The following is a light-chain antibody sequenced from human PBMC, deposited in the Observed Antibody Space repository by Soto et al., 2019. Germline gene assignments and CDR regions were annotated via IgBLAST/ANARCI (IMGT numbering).Light chain of an antibody. Sequence: EVVLTQSPVTLSLSPGERATLSCRASHSVSSPYLAWYQQKPGQPPRLLIYGASSRATDIPDRFIGSGSGTEFTLTIARLAPEDFAMYYCQQYGSSPSTFGPGTKVDI. CDR3: QQYGSSPST. J-gene: IGKJ3*01. V-gene: IGKV3-20*01. CDR1: HSVSSPY. CDR2: GAS.